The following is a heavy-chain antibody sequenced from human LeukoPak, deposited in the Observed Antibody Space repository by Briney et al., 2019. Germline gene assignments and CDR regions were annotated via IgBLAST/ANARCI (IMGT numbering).Heavy chain of an antibody. D-gene: IGHD5-24*01. V-gene: IGHV4-59*01. Sequence: SETLSLTCTVSGGSISSYYWSWIRQPPGKGLEWIGYIYYSGSTNYNPSLKSRVTISVDTSKNQFSLKLSSVTAADTAVYYCARARGGDGYKLFDYWGQGTLVTVSS. CDR2: IYYSGST. CDR3: ARARGGDGYKLFDY. J-gene: IGHJ4*02. CDR1: GGSISSYY.